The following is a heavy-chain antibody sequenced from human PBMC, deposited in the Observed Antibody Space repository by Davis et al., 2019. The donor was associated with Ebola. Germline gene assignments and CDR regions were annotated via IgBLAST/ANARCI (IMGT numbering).Heavy chain of an antibody. V-gene: IGHV3-23*01. D-gene: IGHD3-22*01. CDR1: GFTFSSYA. CDR2: ISGSGGST. Sequence: PGGSLRLSCAASGFTFSSYAMSWVRQAPGKGLEWVSAISGSGGSTYYADSVKGRFTISRDNAKNSLYLQMNSLRAEDTAVYYCARVPGYYDSSGYWGQGTLVTVSS. CDR3: ARVPGYYDSSGY. J-gene: IGHJ4*02.